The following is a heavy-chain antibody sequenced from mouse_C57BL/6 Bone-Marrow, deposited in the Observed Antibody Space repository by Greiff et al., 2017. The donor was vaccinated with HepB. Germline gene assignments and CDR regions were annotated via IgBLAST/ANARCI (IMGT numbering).Heavy chain of an antibody. D-gene: IGHD4-1*02. Sequence: QVQLQQPGAELVMPGASVKLSCKASGYTFTSYWMHWVKQRPGQGLEWIGEIDPSDSYTNYNQKFKGKSTLTVDKSSSTAYMQLSSLTSEDSAVYYWARKSQRGRGWYFDVWGTGTTLTVSS. V-gene: IGHV1-69*01. CDR2: IDPSDSYT. CDR3: ARKSQRGRGWYFDV. J-gene: IGHJ1*03. CDR1: GYTFTSYW.